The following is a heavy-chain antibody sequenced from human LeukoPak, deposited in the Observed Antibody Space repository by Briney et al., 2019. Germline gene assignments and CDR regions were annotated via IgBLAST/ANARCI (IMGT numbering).Heavy chain of an antibody. CDR2: INHCGSN. CDR3: ARAVPVVREQGVNWIYP. D-gene: IGHD3-10*01. J-gene: IGHJ5*02. CDR1: GGSFSGYY. V-gene: IGHV4-34*01. Sequence: PSETLSLTCAVYGGSFSGYYWRWIRQPPGKGLEWIREINHCGSNNYNPSLKSRVAISVDTSKHQFSLKLSSANDADTGVYYRARAVPVVREQGVNWIYPCGQGTQVTASS.